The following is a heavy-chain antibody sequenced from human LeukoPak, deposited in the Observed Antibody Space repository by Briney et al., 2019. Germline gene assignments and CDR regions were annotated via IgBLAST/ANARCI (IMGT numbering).Heavy chain of an antibody. D-gene: IGHD3-22*01. Sequence: GASVKVSCKASGYTFTSYDINWVRQATGQGLEWMGWMNPNSGNTGYAQKFQGRVTMTRNTSISTAYMELSSLRSEDTAVYYCARVIRITMIAHGYWGQGTLVTVSS. CDR3: ARVIRITMIAHGY. J-gene: IGHJ4*02. CDR1: GYTFTSYD. V-gene: IGHV1-8*01. CDR2: MNPNSGNT.